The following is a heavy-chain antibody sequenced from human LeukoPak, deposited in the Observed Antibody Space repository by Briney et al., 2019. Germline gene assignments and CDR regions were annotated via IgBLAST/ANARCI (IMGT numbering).Heavy chain of an antibody. D-gene: IGHD3-10*02. V-gene: IGHV3-7*01. Sequence: AGGSLRLSCATSGFTLSSYWMTWIRQAPGKGLEWVASINEDGSQKDYVDSLRGRFTVSRDNAKNSLYLQMNSLRAEDTAVYYCAELGITMIGGVWGKGTTVTISS. CDR1: GFTLSSYW. J-gene: IGHJ6*04. CDR3: AELGITMIGGV. CDR2: INEDGSQK.